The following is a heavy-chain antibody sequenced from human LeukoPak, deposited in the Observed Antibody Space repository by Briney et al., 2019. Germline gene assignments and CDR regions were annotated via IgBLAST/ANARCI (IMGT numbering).Heavy chain of an antibody. D-gene: IGHD2-2*01. Sequence: SVKVSCKASGGTFSSYAISWVRQAPGQGLEWMGGIIPIFGTANYAQKFQGRVTITADESTSTAYMELSSLRSEDTAVYYCARDREFRYCSSISCYRPPNPMFDPWGQGTLVTVSS. CDR1: GGTFSSYA. CDR2: IIPIFGTA. CDR3: ARDREFRYCSSISCYRPPNPMFDP. J-gene: IGHJ5*02. V-gene: IGHV1-69*13.